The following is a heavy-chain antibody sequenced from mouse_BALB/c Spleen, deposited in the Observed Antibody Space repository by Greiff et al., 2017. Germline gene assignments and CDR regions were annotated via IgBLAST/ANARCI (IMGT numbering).Heavy chain of an antibody. V-gene: IGHV1S81*02. CDR1: GYTFTSYY. CDR3: ARPLWSPYAMDY. J-gene: IGHJ4*01. D-gene: IGHD1-1*02. CDR2: INPSNGGT. Sequence: QVQLQQPGAELVKPGASVKLSCKASGYTFTSYYMYWVKQRPGQGLEWIGGINPSNGGTNFNEKFKSKATLTVDKSSSTAYMQLSSLTSEDSAVYYCARPLWSPYAMDYWGQGTSVTVSS.